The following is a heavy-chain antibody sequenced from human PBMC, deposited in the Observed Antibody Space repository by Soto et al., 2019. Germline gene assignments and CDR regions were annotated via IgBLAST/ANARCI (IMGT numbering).Heavy chain of an antibody. CDR1: GYTFTSYG. CDR2: ISAYNGNT. D-gene: IGHD3-9*01. V-gene: IGHV1-18*01. Sequence: QVQLVQSGAEVKKPGASVKVSCKASGYTFTSYGISWVRQAPGQGLEWMGWISAYNGNTTNAQKLQGRVTMTTDTSTSPAYMELRSLRSDDTAVYYCARDYDILTGTNWFDPWGQGTLVTVSS. J-gene: IGHJ5*02. CDR3: ARDYDILTGTNWFDP.